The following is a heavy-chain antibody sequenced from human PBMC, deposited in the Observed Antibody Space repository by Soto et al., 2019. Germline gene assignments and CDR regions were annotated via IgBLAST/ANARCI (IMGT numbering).Heavy chain of an antibody. CDR1: GYTFTSYG. J-gene: IGHJ5*02. Sequence: ASVKVSCKASGYTFTSYGISWVRQAPGQGLEWMGWISAYNGNTNYAQKLQGRVTMTTDTSTSTAYMHQRRLRSDDTAVYYCARESIFRVVPRIDRWVSGTLVT. CDR2: ISAYNGNT. CDR3: ARESIFRVVPRIDR. V-gene: IGHV1-18*01. D-gene: IGHD3-3*01.